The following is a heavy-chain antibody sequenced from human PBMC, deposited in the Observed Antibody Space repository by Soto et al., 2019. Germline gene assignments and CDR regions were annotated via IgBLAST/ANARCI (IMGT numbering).Heavy chain of an antibody. J-gene: IGHJ4*02. V-gene: IGHV4-4*02. D-gene: IGHD6-13*01. CDR1: GASMNSSDW. Sequence: SETLSLTCAVSGASMNSSDWWNWVRQPPGRGLEWIGEIYHGGSIYYNPSLKSRVTMSLDQSKNQLSLMLTSVTAADTAVYYCARDHQHSSSWSSDFWGQGILVTVSS. CDR3: ARDHQHSSSWSSDF. CDR2: IYHGGSI.